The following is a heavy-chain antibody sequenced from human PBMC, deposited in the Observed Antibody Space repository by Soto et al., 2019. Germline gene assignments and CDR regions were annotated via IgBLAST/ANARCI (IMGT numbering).Heavy chain of an antibody. CDR3: ASIAVAEYFDY. Sequence: PGGSLRLSCAASGFTFSSYWMSWVRQAQGKGLEWVANIKQDGSEKYYVDSVKGRFTISRDNAKNSLYLQMNSLRAEDTAVYYCASIAVAEYFDYWGQGTLVTVSS. J-gene: IGHJ4*02. CDR1: GFTFSSYW. V-gene: IGHV3-7*03. CDR2: IKQDGSEK. D-gene: IGHD6-19*01.